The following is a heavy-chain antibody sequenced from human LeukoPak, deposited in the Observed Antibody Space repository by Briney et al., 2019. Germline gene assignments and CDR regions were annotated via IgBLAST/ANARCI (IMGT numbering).Heavy chain of an antibody. CDR3: ARERDSSGFFY. CDR1: GYTFTSYA. J-gene: IGHJ4*02. V-gene: IGHV7-4-1*02. Sequence: ASVKVSCKASGYTFTSYAMNWARQAPGQGLEWMGWINTNTGNPTYAQGFTGRFVFSLDTSVSTAYLQISSLRAEDTAVYHCARERDSSGFFYWGQGTLVTVSS. CDR2: INTNTGNP. D-gene: IGHD3-22*01.